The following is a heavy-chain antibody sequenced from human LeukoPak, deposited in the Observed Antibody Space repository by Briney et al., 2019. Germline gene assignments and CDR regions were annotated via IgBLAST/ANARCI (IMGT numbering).Heavy chain of an antibody. V-gene: IGHV4-59*01. CDR2: IYYSGST. J-gene: IGHJ2*01. CDR1: GGSISSYY. CDR3: ARGLEQWLVSWYFDL. Sequence: SETLSLTXTVSGGSISSYYWSWIRQPPGKGLEWIGYIYYSGSTNYNPSLKSRVTISVDTSKNQFSLKLSSVTAADTAVYYCARGLEQWLVSWYFDLWGRGTLVTVSS. D-gene: IGHD6-19*01.